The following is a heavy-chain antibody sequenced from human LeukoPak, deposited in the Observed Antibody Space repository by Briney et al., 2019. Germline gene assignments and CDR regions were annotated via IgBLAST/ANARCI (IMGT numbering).Heavy chain of an antibody. CDR1: GGSFSGFY. Sequence: PSETLSLTCAVYGGSFSGFYWSWVRQPPGKGLEWIGEISHSGTPYFNPSLKSRVTVSVDTSKSQFSLRLDSMTAADTAVYYCARGGLDTRRGGYFDYWGQGTLVTVSS. V-gene: IGHV4-34*01. D-gene: IGHD5-18*01. J-gene: IGHJ4*02. CDR3: ARGGLDTRRGGYFDY. CDR2: ISHSGTP.